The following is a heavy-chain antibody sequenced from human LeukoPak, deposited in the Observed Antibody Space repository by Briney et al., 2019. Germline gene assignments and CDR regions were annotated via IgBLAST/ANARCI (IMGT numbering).Heavy chain of an antibody. D-gene: IGHD2-21*01. CDR3: GRKGPEHLPTYFDH. CDR2: IYHSGST. J-gene: IGHJ4*02. CDR1: GAPISSNNW. V-gene: IGHV4-4*02. Sequence: SETLSLTCAVSGAPISSNNWWWSWVRQPPGKGLEWIGEIYHSGSTNYNPSLSGRVAISLDKSRNHFTLMVTAVTAADTAFYYCGRKGPEHLPTYFDHWGRGILVTVSS.